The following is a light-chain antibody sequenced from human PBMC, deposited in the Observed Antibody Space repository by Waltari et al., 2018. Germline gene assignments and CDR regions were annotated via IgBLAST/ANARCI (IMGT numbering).Light chain of an antibody. CDR3: NSYTSSSTLV. V-gene: IGLV2-14*01. J-gene: IGLJ3*02. Sequence: QSALSQPASVSGSPGQSITISCTGSSSDVGGYDYVSWYQQHPGKAPKLIIYDVSKWPSGVSNRFSGSRSGNTASLTITGLQAEDEADYYFNSYTSSSTLVFGGGTKLTVL. CDR1: SSDVGGYDY. CDR2: DVS.